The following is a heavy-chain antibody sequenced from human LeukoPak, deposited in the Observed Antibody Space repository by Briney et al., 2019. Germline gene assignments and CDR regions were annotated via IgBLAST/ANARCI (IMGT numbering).Heavy chain of an antibody. Sequence: SETLSLTCTVSGGSISSRSYYWGWVRQPPGKGLEWIGSIHYTGSTYYNPSRKSRLTISVDTSKNQFSLKLSSVTAADTAVYYCARLYCSGGNCYGAFDIWGQGTMVTVSS. CDR3: ARLYCSGGNCYGAFDI. J-gene: IGHJ3*02. V-gene: IGHV4-39*01. CDR1: GGSISSRSYY. CDR2: IHYTGST. D-gene: IGHD2-15*01.